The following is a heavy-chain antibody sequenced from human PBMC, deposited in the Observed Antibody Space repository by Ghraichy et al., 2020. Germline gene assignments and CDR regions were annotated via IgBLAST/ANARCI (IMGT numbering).Heavy chain of an antibody. CDR1: GGSISSYY. D-gene: IGHD2-2*01. Sequence: SETLSLTCTVSGGSISSYYWSWIRQPPGKGLEWIGYIYYSGSTNYNPSLKSRVTISVDTSKNQFSLKLSSVTAADTAVYYCARDTSFYYYYGMDVWGQGTTVTVSS. CDR3: ARDTSFYYYYGMDV. CDR2: IYYSGST. V-gene: IGHV4-59*01. J-gene: IGHJ6*02.